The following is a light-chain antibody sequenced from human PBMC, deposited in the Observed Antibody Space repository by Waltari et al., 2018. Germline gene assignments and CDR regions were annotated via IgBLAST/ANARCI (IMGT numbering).Light chain of an antibody. CDR3: QQYNSWPPRYT. J-gene: IGKJ2*01. CDR2: AAS. V-gene: IGKV1-39*01. Sequence: DIQMTQSPSSLSASVGDRVTITCRASQSISSYLNWYQQKPGKAPKLLIYAASSLQSGVPSRFSGSGSGTDFTLTISSLQPEDFAVYYCQQYNSWPPRYTFGQGTNLESK. CDR1: QSISSY.